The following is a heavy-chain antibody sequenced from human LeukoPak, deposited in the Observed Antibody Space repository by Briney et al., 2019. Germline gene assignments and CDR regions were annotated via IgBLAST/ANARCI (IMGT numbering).Heavy chain of an antibody. Sequence: GGSLRLACAASGFNFNKYDMTWARQAPGKGLEWVSTITGRSDKTYYTDSVKGRFVTFRDNSKDTLYLQMNSLRAEDTALYYCAKGGWLDDLGQGALVTVSS. D-gene: IGHD6-19*01. CDR1: GFNFNKYD. CDR2: ITGRSDKT. CDR3: AKGGWLDD. V-gene: IGHV3-23*01. J-gene: IGHJ4*02.